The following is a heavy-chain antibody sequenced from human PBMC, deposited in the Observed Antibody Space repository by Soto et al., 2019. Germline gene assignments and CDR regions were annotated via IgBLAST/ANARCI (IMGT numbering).Heavy chain of an antibody. D-gene: IGHD1-7*01. CDR1: GDSVSSNSAA. V-gene: IGHV6-1*01. J-gene: IGHJ6*03. Sequence: QVQLQESGPGLVKPSQTLSLTCAISGDSVSSNSAAWNWIRLSPSRGLEWLARTYYRSRWYNDYSVSVRSRITLPPDTSQYQCSLQLTSVTPEDTAVYYCAGTTSHQWYYMDVWGKGTTVTVSS. CDR2: TYYRSRWYN. CDR3: AGTTSHQWYYMDV.